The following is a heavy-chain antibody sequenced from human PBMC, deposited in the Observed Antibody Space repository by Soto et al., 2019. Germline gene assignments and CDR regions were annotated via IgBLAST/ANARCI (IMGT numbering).Heavy chain of an antibody. CDR2: IYYSGST. V-gene: IGHV4-39*02. J-gene: IGHJ5*02. CDR1: GGSISSSSYY. D-gene: IGHD1-26*01. Sequence: QLQLQESGPGLVKPSETLSLTCTVSGGSISSSSYYWGWIRQPPGKGLEWIGSIYYSGSTYYNPSLKSRATNAVDTSKNHFSLKLSSVTAADSAVYYCATQEVGGSYVYTFDPWGQGTLVTVSS. CDR3: ATQEVGGSYVYTFDP.